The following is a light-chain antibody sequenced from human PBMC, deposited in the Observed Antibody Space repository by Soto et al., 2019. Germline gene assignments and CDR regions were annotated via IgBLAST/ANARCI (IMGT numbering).Light chain of an antibody. CDR2: GNS. Sequence: QSVLTQPPSVSGAPGQTVTISCTGSSSNIGAGFDVNWYQQFPGTAPKLLISGNSNRPSGVTERFSGSKSGTSASKSDTSASLAITGLQAEDEADYYCQSFESSLSGYVFGTGTKVTVL. CDR1: SSNIGAGFD. J-gene: IGLJ1*01. CDR3: QSFESSLSGYV. V-gene: IGLV1-40*01.